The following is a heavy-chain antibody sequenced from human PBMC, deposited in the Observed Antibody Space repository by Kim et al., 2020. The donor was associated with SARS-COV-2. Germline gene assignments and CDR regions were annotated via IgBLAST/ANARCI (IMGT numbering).Heavy chain of an antibody. CDR1: GFTFSSYW. CDR2: INSDGSST. J-gene: IGHJ6*02. CDR3: ARGFDTDWYRWGIGYYYYGMDV. V-gene: IGHV3-74*01. Sequence: GGSLRLSCAASGFTFSSYWMHWVRQAPGKGLVWVSRINSDGSSTSYADSVKGRFTISRDNAKNTLYLQMNSLRAEDTAVYYCARGFDTDWYRWGIGYYYYGMDVWGQGTTVTVSS. D-gene: IGHD3-16*02.